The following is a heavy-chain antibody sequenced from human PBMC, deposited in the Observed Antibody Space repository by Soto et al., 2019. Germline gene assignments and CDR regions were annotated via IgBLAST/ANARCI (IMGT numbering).Heavy chain of an antibody. V-gene: IGHV3-30*18. J-gene: IGHJ6*02. Sequence: QVPLVESGGGVVQPGRSLRLSCAASGFTFSSYGTHWVRQAPGKGLEWVAVISYDGSNKYYADSVKGRFTISRDNSKNTLYLQMNSLRAEDTAVHYCAKADEGSYYDYYYYGMDVWGQGTTVTVSS. D-gene: IGHD1-26*01. CDR3: AKADEGSYYDYYYYGMDV. CDR1: GFTFSSYG. CDR2: ISYDGSNK.